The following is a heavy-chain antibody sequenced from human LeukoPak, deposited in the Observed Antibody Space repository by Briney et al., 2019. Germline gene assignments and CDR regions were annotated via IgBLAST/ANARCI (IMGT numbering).Heavy chain of an antibody. CDR2: IYYSGST. Sequence: TSETLSLTCTVSGGSISSYYWSWIRQPPGKGLEWIGYIYYSGSTNYNPSLKSRVTISVGTSKNQFSLKLSSVTAADTAVYYCAAMGSSFPFDYWGQGTLVTVSS. CDR3: AAMGSSFPFDY. J-gene: IGHJ4*02. CDR1: GGSISSYY. D-gene: IGHD6-13*01. V-gene: IGHV4-59*01.